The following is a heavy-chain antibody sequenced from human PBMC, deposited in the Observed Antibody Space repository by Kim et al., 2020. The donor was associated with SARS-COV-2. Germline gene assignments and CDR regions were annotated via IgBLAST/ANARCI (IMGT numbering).Heavy chain of an antibody. J-gene: IGHJ4*02. CDR3: ARDPEYDFWSGYDY. D-gene: IGHD3-3*01. Sequence: ASVKVSCKASGYTFTGYYMHWVRQAPGQGLEWMGRINPNSGGTNYAQKFQGRVTMTRDTSISTPYMELSRLRSDDTAVYYCARDPEYDFWSGYDYWGQGTLVTVSS. CDR2: INPNSGGT. V-gene: IGHV1-2*06. CDR1: GYTFTGYY.